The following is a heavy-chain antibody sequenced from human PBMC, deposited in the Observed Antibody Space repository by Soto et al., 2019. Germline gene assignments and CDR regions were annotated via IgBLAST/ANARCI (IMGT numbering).Heavy chain of an antibody. V-gene: IGHV3-33*01. D-gene: IGHD3-9*01. CDR2: IWYDGSNK. Sequence: QVQLVESGGGVVQPGRSLRLSCAASGFTFSSYGMHWVRQAPGKGLEWVAVIWYDGSNKYYADSVKGRFTISGDNSKNTLYLQMNSLRAEDTAVYYCARERDYDILTGDYYYYGMDVWGQGTTVTVSS. CDR3: ARERDYDILTGDYYYYGMDV. CDR1: GFTFSSYG. J-gene: IGHJ6*02.